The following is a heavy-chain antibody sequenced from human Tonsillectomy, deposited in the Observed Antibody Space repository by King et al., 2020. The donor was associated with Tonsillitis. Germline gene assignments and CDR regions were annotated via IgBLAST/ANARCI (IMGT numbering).Heavy chain of an antibody. Sequence: VQLVESGGGVVRPGGSLRLSCAASGFTFDDYGMSWVRQAPGKGLEWVSGIEWNGGSTGYADSVKGRFTISRDNAKNSLYLQMNSLRAEDTALYHCARGYCTSTNCFDAPFDYWGQGTLVTVSS. D-gene: IGHD2-2*01. J-gene: IGHJ4*02. CDR3: ARGYCTSTNCFDAPFDY. CDR1: GFTFDDYG. CDR2: IEWNGGST. V-gene: IGHV3-20*01.